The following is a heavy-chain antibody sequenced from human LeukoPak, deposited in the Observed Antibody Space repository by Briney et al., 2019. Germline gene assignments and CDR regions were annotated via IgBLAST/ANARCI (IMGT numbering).Heavy chain of an antibody. J-gene: IGHJ3*01. CDR1: GFTFSYYS. CDR2: SNTDGTI. Sequence: GGSLRLSCAASGFTFSYYSMNWVRQAPGKGLEWISYSNTDGTISYADSVKGRFTISRDNAENSLYLQMNSLRDDDTAVYFCVRDRDYAFDFWGQGTMVTVSS. V-gene: IGHV3-48*02. CDR3: VRDRDYAFDF.